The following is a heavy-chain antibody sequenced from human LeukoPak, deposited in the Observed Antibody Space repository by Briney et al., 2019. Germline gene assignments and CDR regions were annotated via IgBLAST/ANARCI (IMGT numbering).Heavy chain of an antibody. V-gene: IGHV1-69*04. D-gene: IGHD6-13*01. CDR2: IIPILGIA. J-gene: IGHJ6*02. CDR3: ARGGYSSSWYDYYYGMDV. Sequence: SVKVSCKASGGTFSSYAISWVRQAPGQGLEWMGRIIPILGIANYAQKFQGRVTITADKSTSTAYMELSSLRSEDTAVYYCARGGYSSSWYDYYYGMDVWGQGTTVTVSS. CDR1: GGTFSSYA.